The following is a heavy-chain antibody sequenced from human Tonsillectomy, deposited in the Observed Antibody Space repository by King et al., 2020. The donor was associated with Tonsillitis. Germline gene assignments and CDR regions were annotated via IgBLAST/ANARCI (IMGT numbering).Heavy chain of an antibody. Sequence: VQLVESGGGLVQPGRSLRLSCAASGFTFSNYGMHWVRQAPGKGLEWVAVIWYVGSNKYYAESVKGRFTISRDNSQNTLYLQMSSLRAEETAVYYCARDREGLDYWGQGTLVTVSS. CDR1: GFTFSNYG. CDR2: IWYVGSNK. J-gene: IGHJ4*02. CDR3: ARDREGLDY. V-gene: IGHV3-33*01.